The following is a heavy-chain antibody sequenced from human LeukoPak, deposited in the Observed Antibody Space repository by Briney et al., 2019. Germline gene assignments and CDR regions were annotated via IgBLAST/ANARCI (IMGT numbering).Heavy chain of an antibody. CDR2: ISSSSSTI. CDR3: ARALSYYYGSGSYPSGCDY. D-gene: IGHD3-10*01. Sequence: PGGSLRLSCAASGFTFSSYSMTWVRQAPGKGLEWVSYISSSSSTIYYADSVKGRFTISRDNAKNSLYLQMNSLRAEDTAVYYCARALSYYYGSGSYPSGCDYWGQGTLVTVSS. J-gene: IGHJ4*02. V-gene: IGHV3-48*01. CDR1: GFTFSSYS.